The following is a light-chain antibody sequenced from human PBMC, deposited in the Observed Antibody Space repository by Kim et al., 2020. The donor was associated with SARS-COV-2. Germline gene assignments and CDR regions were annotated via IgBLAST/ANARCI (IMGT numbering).Light chain of an antibody. V-gene: IGLV2-11*01. CDR3: CSYAGSYTYVI. J-gene: IGLJ2*01. CDR2: DVI. Sequence: LTQPRSVSGSPGQSVTISCTGTSSDVGGYNYVSWYQQHPGKAPKHMIYDVIKRPSGVPDRFSGSKSGNTASLTISGLQAEDEADYYCCSYAGSYTYVIFGGGTQLTVL. CDR1: SSDVGGYNY.